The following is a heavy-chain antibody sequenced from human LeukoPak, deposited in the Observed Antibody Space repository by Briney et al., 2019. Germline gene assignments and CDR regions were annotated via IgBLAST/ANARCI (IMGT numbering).Heavy chain of an antibody. J-gene: IGHJ3*02. D-gene: IGHD2-15*01. Sequence: SETLSLTCAVYGGSFSGYYWSWIRQPPGKGLEWIGEINHSGSTNYNPSLKSRVTISVDTSKNQFSLKLSSVTAADTAVYYCAREAATTLAFDIWGQGTMVTVSS. CDR1: GGSFSGYY. V-gene: IGHV4-34*01. CDR2: INHSGST. CDR3: AREAATTLAFDI.